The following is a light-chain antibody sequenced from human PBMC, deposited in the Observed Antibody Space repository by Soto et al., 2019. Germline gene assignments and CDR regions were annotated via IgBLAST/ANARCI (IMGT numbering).Light chain of an antibody. CDR1: QSISSY. CDR2: AAS. J-gene: IGKJ2*01. CDR3: LQSSSTPPS. Sequence: DIQMTQSPTSLSASVGDRITITCRASQSISSYLNWYQQKAGKAPRLLIYAASSLQSGVPSRFSGSGSATDATLTVSSRQPEDFATYYCLQSSSTPPSFGQGTKLDTK. V-gene: IGKV1-39*01.